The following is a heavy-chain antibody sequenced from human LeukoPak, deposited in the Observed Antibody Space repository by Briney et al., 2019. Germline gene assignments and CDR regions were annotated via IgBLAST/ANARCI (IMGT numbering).Heavy chain of an antibody. CDR1: GXTFSSYW. D-gene: IGHD3-22*01. CDR3: ARISYESRGYYDY. J-gene: IGHJ4*02. V-gene: IGHV3-74*01. Sequence: GGSLRLSCAASGXTFSSYWMHWVRQAPGEGLVWVSRISSDGSSTTFADSVKGRFTISRDNAKNTLYLQMNSLRAEDTAVYYCARISYESRGYYDYWGQGTLVTVSS. CDR2: ISSDGSST.